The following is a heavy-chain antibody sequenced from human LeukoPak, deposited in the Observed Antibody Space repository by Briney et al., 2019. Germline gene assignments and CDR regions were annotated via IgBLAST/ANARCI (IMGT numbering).Heavy chain of an antibody. V-gene: IGHV1-46*01. CDR1: GYTFTSYY. D-gene: IGHD1-20*01. Sequence: ASVKVSCKASGYTFTSYYMHWVRQAPGQGLEWMAIINPSGGSTSYAQKFQGRVTMTRDMSTSTVYMELSSLRSEDTAVYYCAKEGPNWNPCLDYWGQGTLVTVSS. CDR3: AKEGPNWNPCLDY. CDR2: INPSGGST. J-gene: IGHJ4*02.